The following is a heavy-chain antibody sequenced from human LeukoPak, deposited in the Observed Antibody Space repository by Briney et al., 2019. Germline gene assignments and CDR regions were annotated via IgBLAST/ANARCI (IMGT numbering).Heavy chain of an antibody. CDR1: GYTFTDYY. D-gene: IGHD3-22*01. CDR3: ASYYYDSSGFVH. CDR2: INPNSGGT. J-gene: IGHJ4*02. V-gene: IGHV1-2*02. Sequence: ASVKVSCKASGYTFTDYYIHWVRQAPGQGLEWMGWINPNSGGTNYSQKFQGRVTMTRDTSISTAYMELSRLRSDDTAVYYCASYYYDSSGFVHWGQGTLVTVSS.